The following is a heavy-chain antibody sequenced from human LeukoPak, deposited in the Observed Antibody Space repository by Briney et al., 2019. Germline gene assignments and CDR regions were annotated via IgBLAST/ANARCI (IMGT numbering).Heavy chain of an antibody. J-gene: IGHJ3*02. V-gene: IGHV4-61*02. CDR3: ARRSLGDAFDI. CDR2: IYTSGST. Sequence: SETLSLTCIVSGGSISSGSYYWSWIRQPAGKGLEWIGRIYTSGSTNYNPSLKSRVTISVDTSKNQFSLKLSSVTAADTAVYYCARRSLGDAFDIWGQGTMVTVSS. D-gene: IGHD1-26*01. CDR1: GGSISSGSYY.